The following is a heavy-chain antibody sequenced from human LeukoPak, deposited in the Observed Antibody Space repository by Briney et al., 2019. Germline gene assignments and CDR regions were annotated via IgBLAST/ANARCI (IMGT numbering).Heavy chain of an antibody. CDR2: IYHSGSI. V-gene: IGHV4-30-2*01. CDR1: GGSISSGGYY. D-gene: IGHD5-12*01. Sequence: SETLSLTCTVSGGSISSGGYYWSWIRQPPGKGLEWIGYIYHSGSIYYNPSLKSRVTISVDRSKNQFSLKLSSVTAADTAVYYCARADIVATSGFDYWGQGTLVTVSS. CDR3: ARADIVATSGFDY. J-gene: IGHJ4*02.